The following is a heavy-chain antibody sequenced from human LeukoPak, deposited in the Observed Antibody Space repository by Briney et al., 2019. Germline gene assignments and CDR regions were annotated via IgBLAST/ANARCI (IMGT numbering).Heavy chain of an antibody. CDR2: ISSSGGYI. Sequence: PGGSLRLSCAASGFTFSTYCMNWVRQAPGKGLEWVSSISSSGGYIYYADSVEGRFTISRDNAKHSLYLQMNSLRAEDTAVYYCANTIVVAGTREYWGQGTLVTVSS. V-gene: IGHV3-21*01. D-gene: IGHD6-19*01. CDR3: ANTIVVAGTREY. CDR1: GFTFSTYC. J-gene: IGHJ4*02.